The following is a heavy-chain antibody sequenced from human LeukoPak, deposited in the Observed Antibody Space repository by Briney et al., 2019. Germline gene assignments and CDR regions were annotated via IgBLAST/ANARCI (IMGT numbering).Heavy chain of an antibody. Sequence: GGSLRLSCAASGFTFSNYAMSWVRQAPGKGLEWVSAISGSGGSTYDADSVKGRFTISRDNSKNTLYLQMNSLRAADTAVYYCAKGYCASLTCYSRFDPWGQGTLVSVSS. D-gene: IGHD2-2*01. CDR3: AKGYCASLTCYSRFDP. J-gene: IGHJ5*02. CDR2: ISGSGGST. CDR1: GFTFSNYA. V-gene: IGHV3-23*01.